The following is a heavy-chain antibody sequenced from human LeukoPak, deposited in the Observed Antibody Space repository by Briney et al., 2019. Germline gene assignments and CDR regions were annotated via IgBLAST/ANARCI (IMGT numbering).Heavy chain of an antibody. Sequence: SETLSLTCTVSGGSISSSSYYWGWIRQPPGKGLEWIGSIYYSGSTYYNPSLESRVTISVDTSKNQFSLNLNSVTAADTAVYFCARDEGSAYPFDYWGQGTLVTVSS. CDR2: IYYSGST. V-gene: IGHV4-39*07. J-gene: IGHJ4*02. CDR1: GGSISSSSYY. D-gene: IGHD3-22*01. CDR3: ARDEGSAYPFDY.